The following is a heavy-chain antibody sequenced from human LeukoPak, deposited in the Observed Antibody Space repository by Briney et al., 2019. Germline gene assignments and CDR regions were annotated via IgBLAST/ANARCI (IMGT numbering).Heavy chain of an antibody. Sequence: SETLSLTCAVYGGSFSGYYWSWIRQPPGKGLEWIGEINHSGSTNYNPSLKSRVTISADTSKNQFSLKLSSVTAADTAVYYCARTFCSRTSCDYNWFDPWGQGTLVTVSS. CDR1: GGSFSGYY. V-gene: IGHV4-34*01. D-gene: IGHD2-2*01. CDR2: INHSGST. CDR3: ARTFCSRTSCDYNWFDP. J-gene: IGHJ5*02.